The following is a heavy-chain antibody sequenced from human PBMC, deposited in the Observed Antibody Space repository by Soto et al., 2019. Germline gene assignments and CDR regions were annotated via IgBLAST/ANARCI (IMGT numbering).Heavy chain of an antibody. CDR1: GFTFDDYY. J-gene: IGHJ4*02. CDR3: AREGISGNLDY. CDR2: ISSTGSYT. V-gene: IGHV3-11*05. Sequence: QVQLVESGGGLVKPGGSLRVSCAASGFTFDDYYMTWIRQDPGKGLEWVSDISSTGSYTNYADSVKGRCTISRDNTKNSLYLHLNSLRAEDTAVDYCAREGISGNLDYWGQGTLVTVSS.